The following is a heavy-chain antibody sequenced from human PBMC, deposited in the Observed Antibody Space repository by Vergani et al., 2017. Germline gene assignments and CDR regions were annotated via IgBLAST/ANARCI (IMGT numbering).Heavy chain of an antibody. D-gene: IGHD1-26*01. CDR1: GFTFSSYA. V-gene: IGHV3-30*04. J-gene: IGHJ3*02. CDR3: ATGRGSRRAFDI. CDR2: ISYDGSNK. Sequence: VQLLESGGGLVQPGGSLRLSCAASGFTFSSYAMHWVRQAPGKGLEWVAVISYDGSNKYYADSVKGRFTISRDNSKNTLYLQMNSLRAEDTAVYYCATGRGSRRAFDIWGQGTMVTVSS.